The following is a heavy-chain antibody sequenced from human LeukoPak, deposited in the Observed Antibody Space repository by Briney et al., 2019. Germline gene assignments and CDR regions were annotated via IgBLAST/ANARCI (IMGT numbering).Heavy chain of an antibody. CDR1: GYTFTAYH. D-gene: IGHD5-12*01. CDR3: ARSIVADDGDFDY. V-gene: IGHV1-2*02. J-gene: IGHJ4*02. Sequence: ASVKVSCKASGYTFTAYHSHWVRQAPGQGLAWMGWINPNNGCTNYAQKFQGSVTMTKDTSISTAYMELSRLRSEDTAVYYCARSIVADDGDFDYWGQGTLVTVSS. CDR2: INPNNGCT.